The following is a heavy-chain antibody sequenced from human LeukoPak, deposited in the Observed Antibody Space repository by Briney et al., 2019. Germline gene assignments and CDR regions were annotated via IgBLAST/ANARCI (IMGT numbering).Heavy chain of an antibody. Sequence: SETLSLTCSVSGDAISTTAYYWGWVRQSPGKGLEWIGSIYYNGNTYYHPSLKSRISISIDTSENQFSLNLNSVTAADSAVYYCARHFRFLGFGELLAFDNWGQGTRVIVSS. CDR3: ARHFRFLGFGELLAFDN. D-gene: IGHD3-10*01. CDR1: GDAISTTAYY. J-gene: IGHJ4*02. CDR2: IYYNGNT. V-gene: IGHV4-39*01.